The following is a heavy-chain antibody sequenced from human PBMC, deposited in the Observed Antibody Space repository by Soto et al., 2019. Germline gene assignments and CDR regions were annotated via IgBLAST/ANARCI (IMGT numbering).Heavy chain of an antibody. J-gene: IGHJ6*02. CDR3: ARDKEVLLTNYGMAV. V-gene: IGHV3-74*01. Sequence: PGGSLRLSCTAPRFTFGSYWMHWVRQAPGKGLVWVSDINVDGTETWYADSVKCRFTISRDNDKKTLYLHMTGLRVDDTGVYYCARDKEVLLTNYGMAVWGQGSTGNVCS. CDR1: RFTFGSYW. CDR2: INVDGTET.